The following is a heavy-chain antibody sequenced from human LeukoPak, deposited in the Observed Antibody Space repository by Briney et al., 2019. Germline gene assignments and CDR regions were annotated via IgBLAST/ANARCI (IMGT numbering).Heavy chain of an antibody. CDR3: ARNVYSSSWYYFDY. V-gene: IGHV4-30-2*01. CDR2: IYHSGST. D-gene: IGHD6-13*01. Sequence: KSSETLSLTCAVSGGSISSGGYSWSWIRQPPGKGLEWIGYIYHSGSTYYNPSLKSRVTISVDRSKNQFSLKLSSVTAADTAVYYCARNVYSSSWYYFDYWGQGTLVTVSS. CDR1: GGSISSGGYS. J-gene: IGHJ4*02.